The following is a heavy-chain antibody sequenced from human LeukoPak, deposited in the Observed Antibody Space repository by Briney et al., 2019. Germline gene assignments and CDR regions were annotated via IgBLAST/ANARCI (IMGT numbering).Heavy chain of an antibody. Sequence: SETLSLTCAVSGDSISDSDWWTWVRQPPGKGLEWIGEIRHSGSTNYSPSLKSRVTISIDKSKNQLSLKLSSVTAADTANCFCARAGIPWNPADCWGQGTLVIVSS. CDR3: ARAGIPWNPADC. D-gene: IGHD1-14*01. CDR1: GDSISDSDW. V-gene: IGHV4-4*02. CDR2: IRHSGST. J-gene: IGHJ4*02.